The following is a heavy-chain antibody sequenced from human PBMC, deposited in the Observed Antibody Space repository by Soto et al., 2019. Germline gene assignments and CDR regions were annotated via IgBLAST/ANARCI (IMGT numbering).Heavy chain of an antibody. Sequence: SETLSLTCTVSGGSISSYYWSWIRQPPGKGLEWIGYIYYSGSTNYNPSLKSRVTISVDTSKNQFSLKLSSVTAADTAVYYCARLRGYSYGRVYYYGRDVWGQGTTVTSP. CDR1: GGSISSYY. CDR2: IYYSGST. CDR3: ARLRGYSYGRVYYYGRDV. D-gene: IGHD5-18*01. J-gene: IGHJ6*02. V-gene: IGHV4-59*01.